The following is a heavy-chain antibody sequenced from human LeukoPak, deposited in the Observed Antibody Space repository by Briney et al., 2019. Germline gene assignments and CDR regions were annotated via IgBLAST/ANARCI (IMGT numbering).Heavy chain of an antibody. Sequence: GSLRLSCAASGFTFSSHGMSWVRQPPGKGLEWIGSIYYSGSTYYNPSLKSRATISVDTSKNQFSLKLSSVTAADTAVYYCARGGYSGYDLHYFDYWGQGTLVTVSS. CDR2: IYYSGST. CDR3: ARGGYSGYDLHYFDY. D-gene: IGHD5-12*01. V-gene: IGHV4-39*07. J-gene: IGHJ4*02. CDR1: GFTFSSHGM.